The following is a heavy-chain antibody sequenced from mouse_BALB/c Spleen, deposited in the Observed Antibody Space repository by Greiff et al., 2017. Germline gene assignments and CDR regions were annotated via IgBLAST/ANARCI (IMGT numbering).Heavy chain of an antibody. CDR3: TRVTTVFDY. CDR2: INPSNGGT. J-gene: IGHJ2*01. CDR1: GYTFTSYY. D-gene: IGHD1-1*01. V-gene: IGHV1S81*02. Sequence: VQLQQSGAELVKPGASVKLSCKASGYTFTSYYMYWVKQRPGQGLEWIGGINPSNGGTNFNEKFKSKATLTVDKSSSTAYMQLSSLTSEDSAVYYCTRVTTVFDYWGQGTTLTVSS.